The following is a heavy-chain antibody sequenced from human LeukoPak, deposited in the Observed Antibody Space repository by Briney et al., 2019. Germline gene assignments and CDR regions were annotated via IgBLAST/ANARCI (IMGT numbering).Heavy chain of an antibody. V-gene: IGHV4-4*09. D-gene: IGHD2-15*01. J-gene: IGHJ6*03. Sequence: SETLSLTCAVYGGSISSYYWSWIRQPPGKGLEWIGYIYTSGSTNYNPSLKSRVTISVDTSKNQLSLKLSSVTAADTAVYYCARIRRYCSGGSCYSGYYYYYMDVWGKGTTVTVSS. CDR3: ARIRRYCSGGSCYSGYYYYYMDV. CDR2: IYTSGST. CDR1: GGSISSYY.